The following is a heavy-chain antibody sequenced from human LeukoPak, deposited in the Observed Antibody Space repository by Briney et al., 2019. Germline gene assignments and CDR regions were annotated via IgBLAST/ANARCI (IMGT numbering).Heavy chain of an antibody. V-gene: IGHV3-21*01. CDR1: GFTFSSYS. CDR3: ARSYSSSWYAGPFFYFDY. D-gene: IGHD6-13*01. J-gene: IGHJ4*02. Sequence: GGSLRLSCTASGFTFSSYSMNWVRQAPGKGLEWVSSISSSSSYIYYADSVKGRFTISRDNAKNSLYLQMNSLRAEDTAVYYCARSYSSSWYAGPFFYFDYWGQGTLVTVSS. CDR2: ISSSSSYI.